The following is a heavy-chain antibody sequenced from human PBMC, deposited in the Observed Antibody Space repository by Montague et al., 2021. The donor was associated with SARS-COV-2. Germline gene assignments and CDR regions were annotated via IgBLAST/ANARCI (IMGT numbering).Heavy chain of an antibody. V-gene: IGHV2-70*11. CDR2: IDWDGDK. J-gene: IGHJ6*02. CDR3: ARGPSDTYYYNGMDV. CDR1: GFSLSTSGMC. Sequence: PALGKPTQTLTLTCTFSGFSLSTSGMCMTWIRQPPGKALEWLARIDWDGDKYYNTSLKSRLTISKDTSKNLVALTMTNMDPVDTATYYCARGPSDTYYYNGMDVWGRGTTVTVSS.